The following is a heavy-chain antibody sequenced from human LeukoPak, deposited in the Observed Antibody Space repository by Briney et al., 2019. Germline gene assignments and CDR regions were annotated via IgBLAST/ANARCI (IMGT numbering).Heavy chain of an antibody. J-gene: IGHJ4*02. D-gene: IGHD1-26*01. V-gene: IGHV3-23*01. CDR1: GFTFSSYA. CDR2: ISGSGGST. CDR3: AKGLSSGSYLYFDY. Sequence: GGSLRLSCAASGFTFSSYAMSWARQAPGKGLEWVSAISGSGGSTYYTDSVKGRFTISRDNSKNTPYLQMNSLRAEDTAVYYCAKGLSSGSYLYFDYWGQGTLVTVSS.